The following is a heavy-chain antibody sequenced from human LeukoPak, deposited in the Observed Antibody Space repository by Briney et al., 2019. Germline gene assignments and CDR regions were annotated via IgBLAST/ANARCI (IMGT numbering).Heavy chain of an antibody. CDR3: AKDRTDVLLWFGELTFDY. Sequence: GGSLRLSCAASGFTFSSYWMSWVRQAPGKGLEWVAFIRYDGSNKYYADSVKGRFTISRDNSKNTLYLQMNSLRAEDTAVYYCAKDRTDVLLWFGELTFDYWGQGTLVTVSS. CDR2: IRYDGSNK. D-gene: IGHD3-10*01. J-gene: IGHJ4*02. V-gene: IGHV3-30*02. CDR1: GFTFSSYW.